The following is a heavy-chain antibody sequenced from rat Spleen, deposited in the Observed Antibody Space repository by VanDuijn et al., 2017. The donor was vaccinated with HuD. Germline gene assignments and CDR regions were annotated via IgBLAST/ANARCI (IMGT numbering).Heavy chain of an antibody. Sequence: EVQLVESGGGQVQPGRSLKLSCVASGFTFNNYWMTWIRQAPKKGLEWVASISYEGSGTYYGDSVKGRFTISRDNAQSTLYLQMNSLRSEDTAIYYCARLNPPFDYWGQGVMVTVSS. D-gene: IGHD3-1*01. V-gene: IGHV5-22*01. CDR1: GFTFNNYW. CDR3: ARLNPPFDY. CDR2: ISYEGSGT. J-gene: IGHJ2*01.